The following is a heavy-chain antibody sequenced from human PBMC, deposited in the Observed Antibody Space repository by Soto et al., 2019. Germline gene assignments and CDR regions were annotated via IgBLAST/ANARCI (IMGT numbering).Heavy chain of an antibody. CDR3: ARKSIAAAVNWFDP. V-gene: IGHV4-59*01. CDR2: IYYSGST. J-gene: IGHJ5*02. D-gene: IGHD6-13*01. Sequence: PXXTLSLHCTLCGISIRRCYSRWIRQPPGKGLEWIGYIYYSGSTNYNPSLKSRVTISVDTSKNQFSLKLSSVTDADTAVYYCARKSIAAAVNWFDPWGQGTLVTVSS. CDR1: GISIRRCY.